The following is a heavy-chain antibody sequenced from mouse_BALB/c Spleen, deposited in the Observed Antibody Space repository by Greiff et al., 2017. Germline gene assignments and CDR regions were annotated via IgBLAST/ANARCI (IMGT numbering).Heavy chain of an antibody. D-gene: IGHD1-1*01. V-gene: IGHV1-67*01. J-gene: IGHJ2*01. CDR2: ISTDSGNT. Sequence: QVQLQQSGPELVRPGVSVKISCKGSGYKFTDYAMHWVKQSHAKSLEWIGVISTDSGNTNYNQKFKGKATMTVDKSSSTAYMELARVTSEDSAIYYCAREGDYGSFDYWGQGTTLTVSS. CDR1: GYKFTDYA. CDR3: AREGDYGSFDY.